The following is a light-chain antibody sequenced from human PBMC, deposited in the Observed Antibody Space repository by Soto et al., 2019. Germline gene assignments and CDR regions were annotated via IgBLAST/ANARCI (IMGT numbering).Light chain of an antibody. CDR2: GAS. Sequence: EIVLTQSPGTLSLSPGERATFSCRASQSVNSRFLGWYQQKPGQAPRLLIYGASTRATGIPDRFSGSGSGTDFTLTISRLEPEDVAVYYCQQYYSIPFTFGPGTKVDIK. CDR3: QQYYSIPFT. CDR1: QSVNSRF. J-gene: IGKJ3*01. V-gene: IGKV3-20*01.